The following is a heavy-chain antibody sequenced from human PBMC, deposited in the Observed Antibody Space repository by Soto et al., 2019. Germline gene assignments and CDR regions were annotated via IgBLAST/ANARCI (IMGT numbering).Heavy chain of an antibody. CDR1: GGTFSSYA. Sequence: QVQLVQSGAEVKKPGSSVKVSCKASGGTFSSYAISWVRQAPGQGLEWMGGIIPIFGTANYAQKFQGRVTITAAESTSTAYMVLSSLSSEDTAVYYCASPSEDGKSGLDVAFDIWGPGTMVTVS. V-gene: IGHV1-69*12. D-gene: IGHD3-10*01. CDR3: ASPSEDGKSGLDVAFDI. CDR2: IIPIFGTA. J-gene: IGHJ3*02.